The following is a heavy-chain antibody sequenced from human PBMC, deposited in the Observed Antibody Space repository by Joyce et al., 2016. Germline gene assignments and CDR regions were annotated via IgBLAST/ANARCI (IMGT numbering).Heavy chain of an antibody. J-gene: IGHJ3*01. CDR1: GFTFSGNS. CDR3: ARGKAFDV. CDR2: IKQDGSAV. Sequence: GFTFSGNSMSWLRQAPGGGLEWVANIKQDGSAVYYLDPVKGRFTVSRDNARSLVHLQMVSLRVEDTALYYCARGKAFDVWGQGTMVTVSS. V-gene: IGHV3-7*01.